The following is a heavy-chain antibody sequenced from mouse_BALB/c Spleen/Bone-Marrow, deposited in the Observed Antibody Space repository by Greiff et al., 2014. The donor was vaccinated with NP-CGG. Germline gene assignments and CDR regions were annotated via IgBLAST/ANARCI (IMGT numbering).Heavy chain of an antibody. CDR2: IDPYYGGT. Sequence: QLQESGPELEKPGASVKISCKASGYSFTDSNMNWVKQSNGKNLEWIGNIDPYYGGTSYSQKFKGKATSTVDKSSSTAYMQLRSLTSEDSAVYYCAKKDYGSSSFDYWGQSTTLTVSS. D-gene: IGHD1-1*01. V-gene: IGHV1-39*01. CDR1: GYSFTDSN. CDR3: AKKDYGSSSFDY. J-gene: IGHJ2*01.